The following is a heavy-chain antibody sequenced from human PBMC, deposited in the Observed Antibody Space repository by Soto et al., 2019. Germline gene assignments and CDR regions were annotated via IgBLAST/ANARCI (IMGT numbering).Heavy chain of an antibody. V-gene: IGHV4-31*03. CDR2: IYYTGIT. Sequence: SETLSLTCTVSGGSISSGGYYWSWIRQHPGKGLEWIGYIYYTGITYYNPSLKSRVTISVDTSKNYFSLNLSSVTAADTAVYYCARAYGNYQQNNWFDPWGQGTQVTVSS. J-gene: IGHJ5*02. CDR1: GGSISSGGYY. CDR3: ARAYGNYQQNNWFDP. D-gene: IGHD4-17*01.